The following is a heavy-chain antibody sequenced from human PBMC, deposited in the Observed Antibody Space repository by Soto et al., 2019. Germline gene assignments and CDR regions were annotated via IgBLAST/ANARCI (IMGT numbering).Heavy chain of an antibody. CDR2: IATYNNNK. Sequence: HLVQSGPEVKRPGASITVSCKTSGDTFANFGLSWVRQAPGQGLEWMGWIATYNNNKNYAQKFQGRLTLTTDTPTSTAYMELESLGYDDTAVYYCATVVRGVVNWFAPWGQGTLVTVSS. D-gene: IGHD3-10*01. J-gene: IGHJ5*02. V-gene: IGHV1-18*01. CDR1: GDTFANFG. CDR3: ATVVRGVVNWFAP.